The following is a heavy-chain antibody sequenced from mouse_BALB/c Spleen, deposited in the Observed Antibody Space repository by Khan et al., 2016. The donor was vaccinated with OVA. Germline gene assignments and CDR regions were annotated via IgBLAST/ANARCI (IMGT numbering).Heavy chain of an antibody. D-gene: IGHD2-1*01. CDR3: ATLYGSPFAY. J-gene: IGHJ3*01. CDR2: IDPANGDT. CDR1: GFNVKDTY. V-gene: IGHV14-3*02. Sequence: IQLVQSGAELVRPGASVKLSCTASGFNVKDTYIHWMNQRPEQGLEWIGRIDPANGDTKYGPKFQDKATITADTSSNTAYLYLSSLTSEDTAVYYCATLYGSPFAYWGQGTLVTVSA.